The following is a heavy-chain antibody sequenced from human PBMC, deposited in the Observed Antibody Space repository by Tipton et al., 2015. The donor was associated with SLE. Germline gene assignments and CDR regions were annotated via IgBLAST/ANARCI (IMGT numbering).Heavy chain of an antibody. CDR1: GFTFSNYA. D-gene: IGHD3-3*01. V-gene: IGHV3-23*01. CDR3: ARSPVDYWNGYSA. Sequence: SLRLSCAASGFTFSNYAMRWVRQAPGKGLEWVSAITGSGDRTYYIDSVMGRFTISRDNSKNSLYLQMNGLRAEDTAVYYCARSPVDYWNGYSAWGQGTLVAISS. J-gene: IGHJ4*02. CDR2: ITGSGDRT.